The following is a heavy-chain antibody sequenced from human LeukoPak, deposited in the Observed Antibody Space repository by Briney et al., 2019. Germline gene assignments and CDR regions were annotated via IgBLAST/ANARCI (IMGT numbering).Heavy chain of an antibody. Sequence: SETLSLTCTVSGGSISSGGYYWSWIRQHPGKGLEWIGYIYYSGSTYYNLSLKSRVTISVDTSKNQFSLKLSSVTAADTAVYYCARAINSSGYYYARKVYNWFDPWGQGTLVTVSS. CDR3: ARAINSSGYYYARKVYNWFDP. V-gene: IGHV4-31*03. CDR2: IYYSGST. CDR1: GGSISSGGYY. J-gene: IGHJ5*02. D-gene: IGHD3-22*01.